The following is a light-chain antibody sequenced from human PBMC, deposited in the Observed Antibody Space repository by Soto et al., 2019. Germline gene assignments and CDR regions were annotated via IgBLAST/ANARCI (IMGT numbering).Light chain of an antibody. V-gene: IGKV3-20*01. J-gene: IGKJ1*01. CDR2: GTS. CDR1: QSVSSSY. Sequence: EIVFTQSPGTLSLSPGERATPPCRASQSVSSSYLAWYQQKPGRAPRLLIYGTSTRATGIPVRFSGSGSGTDFTLTISSLQPEDFAVYFCHQDFNLPWTFGQGTKVDIK. CDR3: HQDFNLPWT.